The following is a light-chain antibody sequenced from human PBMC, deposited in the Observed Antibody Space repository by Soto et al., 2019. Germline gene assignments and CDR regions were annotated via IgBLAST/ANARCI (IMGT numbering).Light chain of an antibody. V-gene: IGKV1-5*01. J-gene: IGKJ4*01. Sequence: DIQMTQSPSTLSASVGDRVTITCRASQSISSWLAWYQQKPGKAPKLLIYDASSLEGGVPSRFSGGGSGTEFTLTISSLQPDDFATYYCQQYNSYELTFGGGTKVDIK. CDR1: QSISSW. CDR2: DAS. CDR3: QQYNSYELT.